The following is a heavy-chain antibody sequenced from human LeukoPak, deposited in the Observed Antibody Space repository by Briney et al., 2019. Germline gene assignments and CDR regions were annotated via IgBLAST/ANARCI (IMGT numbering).Heavy chain of an antibody. Sequence: GASVKVSCKASGYTFTGFFIHWVRQAPGQGLEWMGRINPNSGGTNYAQKFQGWVTMTRDTSISTAYMELSRLISDDTAVYYCARESCGGDCFDYWGQGTLVTVSS. CDR2: INPNSGGT. CDR1: GYTFTGFF. D-gene: IGHD2-21*01. V-gene: IGHV1-2*04. J-gene: IGHJ4*02. CDR3: ARESCGGDCFDY.